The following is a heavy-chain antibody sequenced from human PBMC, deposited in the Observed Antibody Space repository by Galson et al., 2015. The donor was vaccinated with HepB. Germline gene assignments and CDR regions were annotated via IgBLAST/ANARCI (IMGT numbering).Heavy chain of an antibody. D-gene: IGHD2-2*01. CDR3: ATGARYCSSTSCHGRNAFDI. CDR2: FDPEGGET. Sequence: SVKVSCKVSGYTLTELSMHWVRQAPGKGLEWMGGFDPEGGETIYAQKFQGRVTMTEDTSTDTAYMELSSLRSEDTAVYYCATGARYCSSTSCHGRNAFDIWGQGTMVTVSS. J-gene: IGHJ3*02. V-gene: IGHV1-24*01. CDR1: GYTLTELS.